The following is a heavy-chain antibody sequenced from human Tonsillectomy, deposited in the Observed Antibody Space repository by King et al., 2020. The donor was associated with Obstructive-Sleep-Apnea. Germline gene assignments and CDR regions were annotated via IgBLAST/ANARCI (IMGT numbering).Heavy chain of an antibody. CDR3: AKDQRYDTSYGAGYFQH. Sequence: EVQLVESGGGLVQPGGSLRLSCAASGFTFSSYAMSWVRQAPGKGLEWVSAISGSGGSRYYADSVKGRFTISRDNSKNTLYLQMNSLRAEDTAVYYCAKDQRYDTSYGAGYFQHWGQGTLVTVSS. D-gene: IGHD2-2*01. V-gene: IGHV3-23*04. J-gene: IGHJ1*01. CDR2: ISGSGGSR. CDR1: GFTFSSYA.